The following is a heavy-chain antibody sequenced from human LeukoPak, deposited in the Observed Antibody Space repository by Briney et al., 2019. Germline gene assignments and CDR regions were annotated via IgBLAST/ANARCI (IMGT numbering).Heavy chain of an antibody. CDR1: GFTFSNYA. J-gene: IGHJ4*02. Sequence: GGSLRLSCAASGFTFSNYAMTWVRQAPGKGLEWVSGLSGSGAITYYADSVKGRFTISRDNSKSTLFLQMNSLSAEDTAVYYFVKNGATVQLYHFDYWGQGTLVTVSS. D-gene: IGHD4-11*01. CDR3: VKNGATVQLYHFDY. V-gene: IGHV3-23*01. CDR2: LSGSGAIT.